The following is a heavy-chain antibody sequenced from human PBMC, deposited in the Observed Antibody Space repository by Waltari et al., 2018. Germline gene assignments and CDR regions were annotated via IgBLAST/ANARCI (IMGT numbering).Heavy chain of an antibody. CDR2: INHSGST. Sequence: QVQLQQWGAGLLKPSETLSLTCAVYGGSFSGYYWSWIRQPPGKGLEWIGEINHSGSTNYNPSLKRRVTISVDTSKNQFSLKLSSVTAADTAVYYCARGPAYYYDSSGPNDYWGQGTLVTVSS. J-gene: IGHJ4*02. V-gene: IGHV4-34*01. CDR1: GGSFSGYY. D-gene: IGHD3-22*01. CDR3: ARGPAYYYDSSGPNDY.